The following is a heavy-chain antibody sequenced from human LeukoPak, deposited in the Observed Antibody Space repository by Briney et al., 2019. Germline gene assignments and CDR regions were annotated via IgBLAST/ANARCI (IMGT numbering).Heavy chain of an antibody. CDR3: AKVKGAMIVVGYYFDY. D-gene: IGHD3-22*01. V-gene: IGHV3-23*01. Sequence: GGSLRLSCAASGFTFSSYAMSWVRQAPGKGLEWVSAISGSGGSTYHADSVKGRFTISRDNSKNTLYLQMNSLRAEDTAVYYCAKVKGAMIVVGYYFDYWGQGTLVTVSS. CDR1: GFTFSSYA. CDR2: ISGSGGST. J-gene: IGHJ4*02.